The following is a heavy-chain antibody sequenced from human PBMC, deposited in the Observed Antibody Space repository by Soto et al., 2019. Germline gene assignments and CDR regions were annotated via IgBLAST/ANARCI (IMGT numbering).Heavy chain of an antibody. Sequence: QITLKESGPTLVKPTQTLTLTCTFSGFSLSTSGMGVGWIRQPPGKALEWLALIYWDDDKRYSPSLKSRLTVTTDTSRNQVVLTMTNMDPVDTGTYYCAHITVTGYGMDVWGQGTTVTVSS. CDR1: GFSLSTSGMG. D-gene: IGHD3-10*01. CDR2: IYWDDDK. V-gene: IGHV2-5*02. CDR3: AHITVTGYGMDV. J-gene: IGHJ6*02.